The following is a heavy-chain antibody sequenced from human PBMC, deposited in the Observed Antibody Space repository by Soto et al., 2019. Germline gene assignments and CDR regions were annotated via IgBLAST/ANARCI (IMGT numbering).Heavy chain of an antibody. CDR3: VKNRGGGSYTSWSFAS. V-gene: IGHV3-23*01. J-gene: IGHJ2*01. CDR2: IHGDGDYM. Sequence: EVQLLDSGGGLVQPGGSLRLSCAASGFTFSCCAMSWVRQAPGKGLEWVSTIHGDGDYMQYTYSVKGRFTISRDNSRNTLYLQMDSLRGDDTAVYYCVKNRGGGSYTSWSFASWGRGTLVTVSS. CDR1: GFTFSCCA. D-gene: IGHD1-26*01.